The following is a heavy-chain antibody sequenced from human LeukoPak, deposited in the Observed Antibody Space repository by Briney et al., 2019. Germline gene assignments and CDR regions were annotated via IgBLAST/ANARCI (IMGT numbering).Heavy chain of an antibody. CDR3: ARNGTHSGIDFYYYMNV. J-gene: IGHJ6*03. CDR2: IYYSGGT. CDR1: GGSISSDY. Sequence: PSETLSLTCTVSGGSISSDYWSWIRQSPGKGLEWIGHIYYSGGTNYNPSLKSRVTMSLDTSKNHFSLKVKSVTAADTAVYYCARNGTHSGIDFYYYMNVWGKGTTVTVSS. D-gene: IGHD3-10*01. V-gene: IGHV4-59*08.